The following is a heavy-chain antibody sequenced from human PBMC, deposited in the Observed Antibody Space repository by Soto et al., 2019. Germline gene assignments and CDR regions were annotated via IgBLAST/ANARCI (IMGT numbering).Heavy chain of an antibody. J-gene: IGHJ6*02. CDR2: IYPGDSDT. V-gene: IGHV5-51*01. CDR1: GYSFTSYW. D-gene: IGHD2-21*02. CDR3: ARHNCGGDCSPYYYYGMDV. Sequence: GESLKISCKGSGYSFTSYWIGWVRQMPGKGLEWMGIIYPGDSDTRYSPSFQGQVTISAGKSISTAYLQWSSLKASDTAMYYCARHNCGGDCSPYYYYGMDVWGQGTTVTVSS.